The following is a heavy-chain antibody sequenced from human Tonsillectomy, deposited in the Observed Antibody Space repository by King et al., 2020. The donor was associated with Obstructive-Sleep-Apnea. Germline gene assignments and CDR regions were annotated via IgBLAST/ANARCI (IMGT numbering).Heavy chain of an antibody. V-gene: IGHV3-9*01. CDR1: GFTFDDYA. CDR3: AKGEKWELPYYFDY. J-gene: IGHJ4*02. CDR2: ISWNSGSI. D-gene: IGHD1-7*01. Sequence: VQLVESGGGLVQPGRSLRLSCAASGFTFDDYAMHWVRQAPGKGLEWVSGISWNSGSIGYADSVRGRFTISRDNAKNSLYLQMYSLRAEDTALYYCAKGEKWELPYYFDYWGQGTLVTVSS.